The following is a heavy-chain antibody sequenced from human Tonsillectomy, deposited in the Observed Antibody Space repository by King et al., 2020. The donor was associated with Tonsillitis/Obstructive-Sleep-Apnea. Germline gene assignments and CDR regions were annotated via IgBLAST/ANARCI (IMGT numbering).Heavy chain of an antibody. J-gene: IGHJ4*02. Sequence: VQLVESGGGLVXXGRSLRLSCAASGFTFDDHAMHWVRQAPGKGLEWVSGISWNSGSIVYADSVKGRFTISRDNAKNSLYLQMNSLRVEDTAFYYCAKGPYSNYVGGVDYWGQGTLVTVSS. D-gene: IGHD4-11*01. CDR3: AKGPYSNYVGGVDY. V-gene: IGHV3-9*01. CDR1: GFTFDDHA. CDR2: ISWNSGSI.